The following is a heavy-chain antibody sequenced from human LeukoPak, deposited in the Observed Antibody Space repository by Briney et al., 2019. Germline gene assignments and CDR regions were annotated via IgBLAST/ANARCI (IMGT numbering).Heavy chain of an antibody. CDR1: GFTFSGSA. CDR3: TLTGAYWYFDL. Sequence: PGGSLRLSCAASGFTFSGSAMHWVRQASGKGLEWVGRIRSKANGYATAYAASVKGRFTISRDDSKNTAYLQMNSLKTEDTAVYYCTLTGAYWYFDLWGRGTLVTVSS. D-gene: IGHD3-9*01. J-gene: IGHJ2*01. V-gene: IGHV3-73*01. CDR2: IRSKANGYAT.